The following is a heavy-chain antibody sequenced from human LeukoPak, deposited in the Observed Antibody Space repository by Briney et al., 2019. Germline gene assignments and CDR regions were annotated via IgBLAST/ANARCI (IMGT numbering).Heavy chain of an antibody. J-gene: IGHJ4*02. V-gene: IGHV3-23*01. D-gene: IGHD3-10*01. Sequence: GGSLRLSCAASGLTFSSYAMSWVRQAPGEGLEWVSAISGSGGSTYYADSVKGRFTISRDNSKNTLYLQINSLRAEDTAVYYCAKDHSYGSGSLPLPDYWGQGTLVTVSS. CDR2: ISGSGGST. CDR1: GLTFSSYA. CDR3: AKDHSYGSGSLPLPDY.